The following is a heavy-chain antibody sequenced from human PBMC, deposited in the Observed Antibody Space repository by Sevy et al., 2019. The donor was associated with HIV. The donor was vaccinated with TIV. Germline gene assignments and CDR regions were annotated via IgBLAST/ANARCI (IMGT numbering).Heavy chain of an antibody. J-gene: IGHJ6*02. V-gene: IGHV3-48*03. CDR1: GFTFSSFE. CDR2: ISTSGSNR. D-gene: IGHD1-1*01. CDR3: AKRGGQYDLGMDV. Sequence: GGSLRLSCVASGFTFSSFEMNWVRQAPGKGLEWDSSISTSGSNRDYADSLKGRVTISRDNAKKSLYLQMNSLRAEDTAIYFCAKRGGQYDLGMDVWGQGTTVTVSS.